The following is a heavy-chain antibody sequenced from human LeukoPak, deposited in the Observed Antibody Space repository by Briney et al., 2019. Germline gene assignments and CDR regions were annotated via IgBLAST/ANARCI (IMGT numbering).Heavy chain of an antibody. V-gene: IGHV4-59*01. CDR1: GSSISSYY. CDR3: ARGGDYGDLYFDY. CDR2: IYYSGST. Sequence: SETLSLTCTFSGSSISSYYWSWIRQPPGKGLEWIGYIYYSGSTNYNPSLKSRVTISVDTSKNQFSLKLSPVTAADAAVYYCARGGDYGDLYFDYWGQGTLVTVSS. D-gene: IGHD4-17*01. J-gene: IGHJ4*02.